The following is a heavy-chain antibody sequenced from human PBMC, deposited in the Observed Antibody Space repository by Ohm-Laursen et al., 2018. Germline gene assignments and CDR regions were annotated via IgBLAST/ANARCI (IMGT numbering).Heavy chain of an antibody. D-gene: IGHD6-13*01. Sequence: GTLSLTCIVSGGSISSYYWSWIRQPAGKGLEWIGRIYTSGSTNYNPSLKSRVTISVDTSKNQFSLKLSSVTAADTAVYYCARGFSGWWGRIDYWGQGILVTVSS. V-gene: IGHV4-4*07. J-gene: IGHJ4*02. CDR2: IYTSGST. CDR1: GGSISSYY. CDR3: ARGFSGWWGRIDY.